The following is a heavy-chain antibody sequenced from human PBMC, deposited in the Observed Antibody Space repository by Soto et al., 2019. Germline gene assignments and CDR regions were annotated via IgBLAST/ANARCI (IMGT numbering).Heavy chain of an antibody. D-gene: IGHD6-13*01. CDR3: ARGGGSSWLLGTN. J-gene: IGHJ4*02. CDR1: GFTFSSYG. CDR2: IWYDGSNK. V-gene: IGHV3-33*08. Sequence: PGGSLRLSCAASGFTFSSYGMHWVRQAPGKGLEWVAVIWYDGSNKYYADSVKGRFTISRDNSKNTLYLQMNSLRAEDTAVYYCARGGGSSWLLGTNWGQGSQVTVSS.